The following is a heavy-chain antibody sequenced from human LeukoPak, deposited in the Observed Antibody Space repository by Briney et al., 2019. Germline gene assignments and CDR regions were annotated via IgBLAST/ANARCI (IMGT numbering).Heavy chain of an antibody. CDR2: IIPIFGTA. V-gene: IGHV1-69*13. J-gene: IGHJ4*02. Sequence: GASVKVSCKASGGTFSSYAISWVRQAPGQGLEWMGGIIPIFGTANYAQKFQGRVTITADESTSTAYMELSSLRSEDTAVCYCASGGIAVAKTFDYWGQGTLVTVSS. CDR3: ASGGIAVAKTFDY. D-gene: IGHD6-19*01. CDR1: GGTFSSYA.